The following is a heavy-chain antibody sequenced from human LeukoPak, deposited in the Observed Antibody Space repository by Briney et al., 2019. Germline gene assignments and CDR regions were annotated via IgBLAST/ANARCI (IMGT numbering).Heavy chain of an antibody. Sequence: ASVKVSCTASGYTFTGYYMHWVRQAPGQGLEWMGWINPNSGGTNYAQKFQGRVTMTRDTSISTAYMELSRLRPDDTAVYYCARAYCSGGSCYSYYYYYMDVWGKGTTVTVSS. CDR1: GYTFTGYY. V-gene: IGHV1-2*02. D-gene: IGHD2-15*01. J-gene: IGHJ6*03. CDR2: INPNSGGT. CDR3: ARAYCSGGSCYSYYYYYMDV.